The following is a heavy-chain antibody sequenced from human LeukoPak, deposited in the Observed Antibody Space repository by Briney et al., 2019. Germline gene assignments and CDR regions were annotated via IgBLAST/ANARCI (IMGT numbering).Heavy chain of an antibody. J-gene: IGHJ6*03. D-gene: IGHD5-24*01. CDR2: INPNSGGT. Sequence: ASVKVSCKASGYTFTGYYMHWVRQAPGQGLEWMGWINPNSGGTNYAQKFQGRVTMTRDTSISTAYMELSRLRSDDTAVYYCARDFRDGYNYYYYYMDVWGKGTTVTVSS. V-gene: IGHV1-2*02. CDR3: ARDFRDGYNYYYYYMDV. CDR1: GYTFTGYY.